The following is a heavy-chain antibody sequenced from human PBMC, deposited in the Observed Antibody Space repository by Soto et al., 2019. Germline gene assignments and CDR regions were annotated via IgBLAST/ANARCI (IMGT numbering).Heavy chain of an antibody. CDR1: GFTVGNNY. D-gene: IGHD3-10*01. CDR3: AKDGRGSGSHYNSFGY. CDR2: IYSTGTT. J-gene: IGHJ4*02. V-gene: IGHV3-53*01. Sequence: EVQLVESGGGLIQPGGSLKLSCAASGFTVGNNYMSWVRQAPGKGLEWVSLIYSTGTTKYADSVKGRFTVSRDNAKNTLYLQMNSHRAEDTAVYYCAKDGRGSGSHYNSFGYWGQGTLVTVSS.